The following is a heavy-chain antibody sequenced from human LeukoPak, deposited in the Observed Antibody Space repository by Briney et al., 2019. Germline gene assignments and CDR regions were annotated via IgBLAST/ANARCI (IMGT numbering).Heavy chain of an antibody. J-gene: IGHJ6*02. V-gene: IGHV4-39*07. CDR1: GDSISSSYFY. CDR2: IYSSGSA. Sequence: SETLTLTCTVSGDSISSSYFYWAWIRQPPGKGLQWIGSIYSSGSAYYNPSLKSRVAISVDTSENQFSLKLSSVTAADTAVYYCARDRGYYYYGMDVWGQGTTVTVSS. CDR3: ARDRGYYYYGMDV.